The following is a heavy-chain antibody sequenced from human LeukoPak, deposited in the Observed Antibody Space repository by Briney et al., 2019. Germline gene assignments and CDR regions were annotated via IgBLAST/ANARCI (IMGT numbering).Heavy chain of an antibody. J-gene: IGHJ5*02. CDR3: TSGYSP. Sequence: SETLSLTCTVSGGSISSGSSYWSWIRQPAGKGLEWIGRIYTSGSTNYNPSLKSRVTISLDTTKNQFVLKLSSVTAADTAVYYCTSGYSPWGQGTLVTVSS. CDR2: IYTSGST. D-gene: IGHD3-22*01. V-gene: IGHV4-61*02. CDR1: GGSISSGSSY.